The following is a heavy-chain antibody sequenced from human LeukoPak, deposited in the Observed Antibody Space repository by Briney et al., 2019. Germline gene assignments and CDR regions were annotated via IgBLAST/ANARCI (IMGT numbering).Heavy chain of an antibody. V-gene: IGHV3-30*18. CDR3: AKAKGRAWYYYGMDV. D-gene: IGHD3-10*01. Sequence: GRSLRLSCAASGFTFSNYGMHWVRQAPGKGLERVAVISYDGSNKYYADSVKGRFTISRDNSKNTLYLQMNSLRAEDTAVYYCAKAKGRAWYYYGMDVWGKGTTVTVSS. CDR2: ISYDGSNK. CDR1: GFTFSNYG. J-gene: IGHJ6*04.